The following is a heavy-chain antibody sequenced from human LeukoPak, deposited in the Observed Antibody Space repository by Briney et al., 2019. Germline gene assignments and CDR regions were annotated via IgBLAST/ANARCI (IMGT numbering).Heavy chain of an antibody. CDR3: ASSLRYFDWLSPGMDV. J-gene: IGHJ6*02. V-gene: IGHV1-69*13. CDR2: IIPLFGTA. D-gene: IGHD3-9*01. CDR1: GGTFSNLA. Sequence: SVKVSCKASGGTFSNLAISWVRQAPGQGLEWMGGIIPLFGTANYAQKFQGRVTFTADESTFTAYMELSSLRSEDTAVYYCASSLRYFDWLSPGMDVWGQGTTVTVSS.